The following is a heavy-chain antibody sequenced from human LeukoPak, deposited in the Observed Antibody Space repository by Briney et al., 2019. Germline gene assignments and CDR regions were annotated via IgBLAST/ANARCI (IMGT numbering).Heavy chain of an antibody. J-gene: IGHJ4*02. CDR1: GYTFTSYD. CDR2: MNPNSGNT. Sequence: ASVKVSCKASGYTFTSYDINWVRQATGQGLEWMGWMNPNSGNTGYAQKFQGRVTITRNTSISTAYMELSSPRSEDTAVYYCARGNIPTTSYYDFWSGNHPDYWGQGTLVTVSS. CDR3: ARGNIPTTSYYDFWSGNHPDY. D-gene: IGHD3-3*01. V-gene: IGHV1-8*03.